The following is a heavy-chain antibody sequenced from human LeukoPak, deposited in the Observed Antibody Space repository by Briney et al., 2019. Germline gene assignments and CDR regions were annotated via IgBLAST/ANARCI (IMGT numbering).Heavy chain of an antibody. CDR1: GFTVSSNY. V-gene: IGHV3-66*01. CDR3: ARVLGY. Sequence: GGSLRLSCAASGFTVSSNYMTWVRQAPGKGLEWVSVIYSGGSTYYADSVKGRFTVSRDNSKNTLYLHMNSLRAEDAAVYYCARVLGYWGQGTLVTVSS. J-gene: IGHJ4*02. CDR2: IYSGGST.